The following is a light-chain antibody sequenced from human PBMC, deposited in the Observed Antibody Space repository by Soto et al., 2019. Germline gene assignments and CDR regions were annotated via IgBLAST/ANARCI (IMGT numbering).Light chain of an antibody. V-gene: IGKV2-28*01. Sequence: DIVMTQSPLSLAVTPGEPASISCRSSQSLLYRDGRIFLDWYLQRPGHSPQLLIYLTSIRASGVPHRFSGSGSSTDFTLKISRLEAEDVGIYYRMQTPHTPTFGGGTRLAIK. CDR2: LTS. CDR1: QSLLYRDGRIF. J-gene: IGKJ4*01. CDR3: MQTPHTPT.